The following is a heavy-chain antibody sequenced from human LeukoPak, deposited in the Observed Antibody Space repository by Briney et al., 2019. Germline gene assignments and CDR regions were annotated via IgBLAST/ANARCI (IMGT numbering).Heavy chain of an antibody. CDR2: INHSGST. J-gene: IGHJ5*02. CDR3: ARKKARRGNYYGSGSYYWFDP. Sequence: SETLSLTCAVYGGSFSGYYWSWIRQPPGKGLEWIGGINHSGSTKYNPSLKSRVTISVDTSKNQFSLKLSSVTAADTAVYYCARKKARRGNYYGSGSYYWFDPWGQGTLVTVSS. CDR1: GGSFSGYY. V-gene: IGHV4-34*01. D-gene: IGHD3-10*01.